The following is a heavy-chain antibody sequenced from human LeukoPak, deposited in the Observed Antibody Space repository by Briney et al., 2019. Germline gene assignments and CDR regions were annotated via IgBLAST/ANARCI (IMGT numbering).Heavy chain of an antibody. CDR1: GFTFGSYS. D-gene: IGHD6-13*01. Sequence: GGSLRLSCAASGFTFGSYSINWVRQAPGKGLEWVSYISSSSSTIYYADSVKGRFTISRDNAKNSLYLQMNSLRDEDTAVYYCARGPMYSSRFAGDYWGQGTLVTVSS. V-gene: IGHV3-48*02. J-gene: IGHJ4*02. CDR3: ARGPMYSSRFAGDY. CDR2: ISSSSSTI.